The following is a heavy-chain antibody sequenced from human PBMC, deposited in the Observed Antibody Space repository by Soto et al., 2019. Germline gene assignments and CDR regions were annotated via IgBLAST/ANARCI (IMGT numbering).Heavy chain of an antibody. J-gene: IGHJ4*02. Sequence: QVQLVESGGGVVQPGRSLRLSCAASGFTFSSYAMHWVRHAPGKGLEWVAVISYDGSNKYYADSVKGRFTISRDNSKNTLYLQMNSLRAEDTAVYYCAREALTGTNFDYWGQGTLVTVSS. CDR2: ISYDGSNK. CDR3: AREALTGTNFDY. D-gene: IGHD1-7*01. CDR1: GFTFSSYA. V-gene: IGHV3-30-3*01.